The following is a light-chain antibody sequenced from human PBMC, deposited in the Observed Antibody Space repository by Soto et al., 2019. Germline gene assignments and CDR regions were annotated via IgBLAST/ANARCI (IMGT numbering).Light chain of an antibody. J-gene: IGKJ5*01. CDR1: QDVGIN. V-gene: IGKV3-15*01. CDR2: AVT. Sequence: EIVMTQSPATLSVSPGERATLSCRASQDVGINLAWFRQKPGQAPKLVIYAVTTRASGSPATFSGSGSGTDFTLTISSLQSEDFAVYYCQQYHNWPITFGQGTRLEIK. CDR3: QQYHNWPIT.